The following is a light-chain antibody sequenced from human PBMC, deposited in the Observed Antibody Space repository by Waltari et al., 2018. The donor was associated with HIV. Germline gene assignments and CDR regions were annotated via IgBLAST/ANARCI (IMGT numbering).Light chain of an antibody. Sequence: QPVLTQPPSASGTPGQRVTIPCSGSSSNIGPNYVYWYQQLPGPAPKLLIYCNSQRPSGVPDRFSGSKSGTSATLAISRLRSEDEANYYCAAWGDSLSNVVFGGGTKLTVL. CDR3: AAWGDSLSNVV. V-gene: IGLV1-47*02. J-gene: IGLJ2*01. CDR1: SSNIGPNY. CDR2: CNS.